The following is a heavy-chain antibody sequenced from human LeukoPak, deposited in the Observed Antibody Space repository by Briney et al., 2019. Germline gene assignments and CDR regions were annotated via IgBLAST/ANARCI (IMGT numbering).Heavy chain of an antibody. CDR2: ISSSSSYI. Sequence: PGGSLRLSCAASVFTFSSYVMGWVRQAPGKGLEWVSSISSSSSYIYYADSVKGRFTISRDNAKNSLYLQMNSLRAEDTAVYYCATAGLRRDAFDIWGQGTMVTVSS. CDR1: VFTFSSYV. D-gene: IGHD2-8*02. V-gene: IGHV3-21*01. J-gene: IGHJ3*02. CDR3: ATAGLRRDAFDI.